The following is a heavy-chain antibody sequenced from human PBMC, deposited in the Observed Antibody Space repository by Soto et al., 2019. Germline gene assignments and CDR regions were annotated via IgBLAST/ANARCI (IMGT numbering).Heavy chain of an antibody. Sequence: QVQLQQSGPVLVKPSQTLSLTCAISGDSVSSNSAVWNWIRQSPSRRLEWLGRTYYRSICQNEYAVSVKSRMTINPDASKNQFSLQLNSGTPEDTAMYYCARLVGNSWLDHWGQGTLVTVSS. CDR1: GDSVSSNSAV. V-gene: IGHV6-1*01. J-gene: IGHJ5*02. CDR3: ARLVGNSWLDH. D-gene: IGHD6-6*01. CDR2: TYYRSICQN.